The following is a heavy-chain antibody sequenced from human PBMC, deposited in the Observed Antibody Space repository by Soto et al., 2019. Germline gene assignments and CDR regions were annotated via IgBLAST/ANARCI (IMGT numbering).Heavy chain of an antibody. J-gene: IGHJ6*03. Sequence: GGSLRLSCAASGFTFSGHWMSWVRQAPGKGLEWVAHIKQDGSETFYVGSVKGRFTISRDNAKNSLDLQMNSLRAEDTALYYCARDRAFCSGTNCRRGSIYYYYMDVWGNGTTVTVSS. V-gene: IGHV3-7*01. CDR2: IKQDGSET. D-gene: IGHD2-2*01. CDR1: GFTFSGHW. CDR3: ARDRAFCSGTNCRRGSIYYYYMDV.